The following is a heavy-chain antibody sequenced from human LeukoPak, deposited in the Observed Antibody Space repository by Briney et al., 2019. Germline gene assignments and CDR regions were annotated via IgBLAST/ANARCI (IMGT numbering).Heavy chain of an antibody. CDR2: ISSSSSTI. CDR3: ARDKMRVGATRYYGMDV. D-gene: IGHD1-26*01. V-gene: IGHV3-48*04. Sequence: AGGSLRLSCAASGFTFSSYSMNWVRQAPGKGLEWVSYISSSSSTIYYADSVKGRFTISRDNAKNSLYLQMNSLRAEDTAVYYCARDKMRVGATRYYGMDVWGQGTTVTVSS. J-gene: IGHJ6*02. CDR1: GFTFSSYS.